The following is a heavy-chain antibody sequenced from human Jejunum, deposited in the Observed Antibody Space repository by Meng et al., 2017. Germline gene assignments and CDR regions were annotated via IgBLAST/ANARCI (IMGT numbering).Heavy chain of an antibody. V-gene: IGHV4-59*01. J-gene: IGHJ4*02. D-gene: IGHD6-19*01. CDR1: GGSMSRYH. CDR2: IYYNGDT. Sequence: QVQRQESGPGLVRPSETLSLTCTVSGGSMSRYHWTWIRQPPGKGLEWIGYIYYNGDTKYNPSLKSRVTISVDTSKNQFSLKLTSVTAADTAVYYCASRRLYSSGWFPFDSWGQGTLVTVSS. CDR3: ASRRLYSSGWFPFDS.